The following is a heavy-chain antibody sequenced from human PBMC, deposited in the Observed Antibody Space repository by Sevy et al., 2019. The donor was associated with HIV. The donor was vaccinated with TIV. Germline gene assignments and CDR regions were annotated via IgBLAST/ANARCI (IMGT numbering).Heavy chain of an antibody. V-gene: IGHV1-18*01. CDR1: GYTFTSYG. CDR3: ARVVVVPAAQQDYYYYGMDV. D-gene: IGHD2-2*01. CDR2: ISAYNGIT. J-gene: IGHJ6*02. Sequence: ASVKVSCKASGYTFTSYGISWVRQAPGQGLEWMGWISAYNGITNYAQKLQGRVTMTTDTSTSTAYMELRSLRSDDTAVYYCARVVVVPAAQQDYYYYGMDVWGQGTTVTVSS.